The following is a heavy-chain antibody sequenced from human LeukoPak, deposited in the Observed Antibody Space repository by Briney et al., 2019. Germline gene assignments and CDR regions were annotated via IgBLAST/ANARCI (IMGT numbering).Heavy chain of an antibody. CDR3: AKDPLPYSSSWYKWFDP. J-gene: IGHJ5*02. CDR2: ISGSGGST. D-gene: IGHD6-13*01. V-gene: IGHV3-23*01. CDR1: GFTFSSYA. Sequence: GGSLRLSCAASGFTFSSYAMSWVRQAPGKGLEWVSAISGSGGSTYYADSVKGRFTISRDNSKNTLYLQMNSLRAEDTAVYYCAKDPLPYSSSWYKWFDPWGQGTLVTVSS.